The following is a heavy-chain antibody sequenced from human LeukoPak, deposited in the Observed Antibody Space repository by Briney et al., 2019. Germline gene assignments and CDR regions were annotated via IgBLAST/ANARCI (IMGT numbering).Heavy chain of an antibody. Sequence: GGSLRLSCAASGFTLSSYTMDWVRQAPGRGLEWVSHISGRGDTTYYADSVRGRFTISRDNAQNSLYLQLNSLRDEDTAVYYCARGWLTNTFDYWGQGTLVVVSS. CDR1: GFTLSSYT. J-gene: IGHJ4*02. D-gene: IGHD6-19*01. CDR3: ARGWLTNTFDY. CDR2: ISGRGDTT. V-gene: IGHV3-48*02.